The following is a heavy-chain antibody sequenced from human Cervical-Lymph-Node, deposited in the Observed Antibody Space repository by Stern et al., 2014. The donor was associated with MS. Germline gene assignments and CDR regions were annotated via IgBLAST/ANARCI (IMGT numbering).Heavy chain of an antibody. CDR3: VRTESFYYYDGMDV. CDR2: ISHDGSNK. Sequence: VQLEESGGGVVPPGRSLRLSCADSGSTFSKSAMHWVRQAPGKGLEWVAVISHDGSNKQYGHSVKGRLAISRDNSRNTLSLEIYSLRAEDTAVYYCVRTESFYYYDGMDVWGHGTTVIVSS. J-gene: IGHJ6*02. CDR1: GSTFSKSA. V-gene: IGHV3-30*09.